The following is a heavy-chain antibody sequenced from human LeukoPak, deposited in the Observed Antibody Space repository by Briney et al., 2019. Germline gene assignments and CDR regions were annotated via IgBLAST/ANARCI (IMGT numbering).Heavy chain of an antibody. D-gene: IGHD6-19*01. CDR2: IYSGGST. V-gene: IGHV3-53*01. CDR1: GFTVSSNY. Sequence: GGSLRLSCAASGFTVSSNYMSWVRQAPGKGLEWVSVIYSGGSTYYADSVKGRFTISSDNSKNTLYLQMNSLRAEDTAVYYCARIAVAASVYFDYWGQGTLVTVSS. J-gene: IGHJ4*02. CDR3: ARIAVAASVYFDY.